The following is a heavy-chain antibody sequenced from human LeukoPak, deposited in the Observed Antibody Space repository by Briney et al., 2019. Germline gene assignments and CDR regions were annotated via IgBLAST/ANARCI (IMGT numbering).Heavy chain of an antibody. CDR1: GYTFTGYY. Sequence: ASVKVSCEASGYTFTGYYMHWVRQAPGQGLEWMGRINPNSGGINYAQKFQGRVTMTRDTSISTAYMELSRLRSDDTAVYYCASEGYCSGGSCYFFQHWGQGTLVTVSS. D-gene: IGHD2-15*01. CDR2: INPNSGGI. CDR3: ASEGYCSGGSCYFFQH. J-gene: IGHJ1*01. V-gene: IGHV1-2*06.